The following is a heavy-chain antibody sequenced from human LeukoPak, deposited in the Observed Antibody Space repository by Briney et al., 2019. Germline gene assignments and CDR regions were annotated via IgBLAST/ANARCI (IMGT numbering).Heavy chain of an antibody. V-gene: IGHV3-30*18. CDR3: AKEVADFDGFDI. D-gene: IGHD2-21*02. CDR1: GFTFSGYG. Sequence: GGSLRLSCAASGFTFSGYGTHWVRQAPGEGLEWVAVISSDGSGKNHADSVKGRFTISRDNSKNTLYLQMNSLRADDTAVYYCAKEVADFDGFDIWGQGTMVTVSS. CDR2: ISSDGSGK. J-gene: IGHJ3*02.